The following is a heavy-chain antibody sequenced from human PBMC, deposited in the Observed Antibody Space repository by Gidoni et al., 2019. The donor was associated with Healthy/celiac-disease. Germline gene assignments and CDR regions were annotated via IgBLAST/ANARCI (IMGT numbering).Heavy chain of an antibody. CDR3: ASGRATTAFDI. CDR2: IWYDGSNK. CDR1: GFTFSSYG. Sequence: QVQLVESGGGVVEPGRSLRLSCAASGFTFSSYGLHWVRQAPGKGLEWGSVIWYDGSNKYYADSVKGRFTISRDNSKNTLYLQMNSLRAEDTAVYYCASGRATTAFDIWGQGTMVTVSS. D-gene: IGHD1-26*01. J-gene: IGHJ3*02. V-gene: IGHV3-33*01.